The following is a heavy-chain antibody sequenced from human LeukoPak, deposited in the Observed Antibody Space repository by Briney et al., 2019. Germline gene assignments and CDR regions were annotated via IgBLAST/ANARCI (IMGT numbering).Heavy chain of an antibody. CDR3: AKDLVRGVMGDY. CDR1: GFTVSSNY. Sequence: GALRLSCAASGFTVSSNYMSWVRQAPGKGLEWVSAISGSGGSTYYADSVKGRFTISRDNSKNTLYLQMNSLRAEDTAVYYCAKDLVRGVMGDYWGQGTLVTVSS. V-gene: IGHV3-23*01. D-gene: IGHD2-21*01. CDR2: ISGSGGST. J-gene: IGHJ4*02.